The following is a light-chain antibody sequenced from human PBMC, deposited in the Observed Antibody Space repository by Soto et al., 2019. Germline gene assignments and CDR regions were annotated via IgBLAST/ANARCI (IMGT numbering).Light chain of an antibody. V-gene: IGKV3-15*01. J-gene: IGKJ5*01. CDR2: EVS. CDR3: QQYGSSPIT. CDR1: ERLTGN. Sequence: EIVMTQSPATLSLSPGERATLSCRASERLTGNLAWYQHRPGQAPRLLIYEVSTRATYIPARFSGRGSRTEFTLTISSLQAEDSAVYYCQQYGSSPITFGQGTRLEIK.